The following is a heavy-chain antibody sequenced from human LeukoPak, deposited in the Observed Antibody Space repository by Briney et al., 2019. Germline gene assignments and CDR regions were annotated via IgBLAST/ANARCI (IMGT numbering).Heavy chain of an antibody. CDR3: ARDAEWFDP. CDR1: GFTFSSYS. V-gene: IGHV3-21*01. J-gene: IGHJ5*02. CDR2: ISSSSSYI. Sequence: NPGGSLRLSCAASGFTFSSYSMNWVRQAPGKGLEWVSSISSSSSYIYYADSVEGRFTISRDSAKNSLYLQMNSLRAEDTAVYYCARDAEWFDPWGQGTLVTVSS.